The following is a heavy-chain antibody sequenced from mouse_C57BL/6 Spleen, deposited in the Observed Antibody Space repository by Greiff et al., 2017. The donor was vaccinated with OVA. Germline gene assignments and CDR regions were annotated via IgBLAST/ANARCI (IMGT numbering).Heavy chain of an antibody. Sequence: ESGPGLVKPSQSLSLTCSVTGYSITSGYYWNWIRQFPGNKLEWMGYISYDGSNNYNPSLKNRISITRDTSKNQFFLKLNSVTTEDTATYYCARDSNYFDYGGQGTTLTVSS. J-gene: IGHJ2*01. D-gene: IGHD1-1*01. V-gene: IGHV3-6*01. CDR1: GYSITSGYY. CDR2: ISYDGSN. CDR3: ARDSNYFDY.